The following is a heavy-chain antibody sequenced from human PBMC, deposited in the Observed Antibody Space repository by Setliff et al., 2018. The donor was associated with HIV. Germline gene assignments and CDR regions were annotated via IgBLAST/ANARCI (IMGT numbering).Heavy chain of an antibody. CDR2: ISGYSGKT. Sequence: VASVKVSCKTSGYPFSIYGINWVRQAPGLGLEWMGWISGYSGKTDLPQKFQDRVTMTTDTSTSTVYMEMRSLRSDDTAVYYCARQYSSGSRLDYWGQGTLVTVSS. CDR1: GYPFSIYG. CDR3: ARQYSSGSRLDY. J-gene: IGHJ4*02. V-gene: IGHV1-18*01. D-gene: IGHD6-19*01.